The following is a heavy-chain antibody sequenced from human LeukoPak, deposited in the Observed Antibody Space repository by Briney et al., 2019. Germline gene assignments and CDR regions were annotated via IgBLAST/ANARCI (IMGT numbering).Heavy chain of an antibody. J-gene: IGHJ4*02. CDR1: GFAFSSYE. D-gene: IGHD3-10*01. CDR2: ISSSGSTK. V-gene: IGHV3-48*03. Sequence: GGSLRLSCAASGFAFSSYEMNWVRQAPGKGLEWVSYISSSGSTKYYADSVKGRFTISRDNAKNSLYLQMNSLRAEDTAVYYCARQSRDGSNTRGYHFDYWGQGTLVTVSS. CDR3: ARQSRDGSNTRGYHFDY.